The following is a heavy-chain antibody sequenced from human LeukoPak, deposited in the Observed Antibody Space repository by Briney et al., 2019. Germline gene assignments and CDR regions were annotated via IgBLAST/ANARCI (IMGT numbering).Heavy chain of an antibody. J-gene: IGHJ4*02. Sequence: SETLSLTCTVSGGSLSSYYWSWIRQPPGKGLEWIGYIYYSGSTNYNPSLKTRVTISVHTPKNQFSLKLSSVTAADTAVYYCARDGWPDRLDYWGQGTLVTVSS. CDR2: IYYSGST. CDR1: GGSLSSYY. V-gene: IGHV4-59*01. D-gene: IGHD5-24*01. CDR3: ARDGWPDRLDY.